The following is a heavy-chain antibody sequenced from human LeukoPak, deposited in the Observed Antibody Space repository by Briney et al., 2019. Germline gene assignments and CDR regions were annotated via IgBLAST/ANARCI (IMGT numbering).Heavy chain of an antibody. CDR1: GFTFSGHR. CDR2: IKYDGSGK. Sequence: GGSLRLSCAASGFTFSGHRMSWVRQAPGKGLEWVANIKYDGSGKYYMDSVKGRFTVSRDNAKNPLYLQLSSLRAEDTAVYYCVRDFTWTTGDEIWGQGTLVTVSS. V-gene: IGHV3-7*01. CDR3: VRDFTWTTGDEI. D-gene: IGHD7-27*01. J-gene: IGHJ4*02.